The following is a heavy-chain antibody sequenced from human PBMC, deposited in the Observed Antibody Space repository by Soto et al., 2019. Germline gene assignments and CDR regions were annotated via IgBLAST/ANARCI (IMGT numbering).Heavy chain of an antibody. CDR1: GGSFSGYY. Sequence: LSLTCAVYGGSFSGYYWSWIRQPPGKGLEWIGEINHSGSTNYNPSLKSRVTISVDTSKNQFSLKLSSVTAADTAVYYCARGGDGYNLFDYWGQGTLVTVSS. J-gene: IGHJ4*02. CDR2: INHSGST. CDR3: ARGGDGYNLFDY. V-gene: IGHV4-34*01. D-gene: IGHD5-12*01.